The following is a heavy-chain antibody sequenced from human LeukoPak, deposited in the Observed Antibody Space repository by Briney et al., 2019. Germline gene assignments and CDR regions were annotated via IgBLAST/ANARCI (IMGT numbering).Heavy chain of an antibody. CDR1: GFTFTSSA. D-gene: IGHD2-15*01. Sequence: SAKVSCKASGFTFTSSAMQWVRQARGQRLEWIGWIVVGSGNTNYAQKFQERVTITRDMSTSTAYMELSSLRSEDPAVYYCAADPHSPYPGAWGQGTLVTVSS. CDR3: AADPHSPYPGA. CDR2: IVVGSGNT. V-gene: IGHV1-58*02. J-gene: IGHJ4*02.